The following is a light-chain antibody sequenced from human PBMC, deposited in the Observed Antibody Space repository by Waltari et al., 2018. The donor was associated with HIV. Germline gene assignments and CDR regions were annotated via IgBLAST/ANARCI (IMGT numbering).Light chain of an antibody. J-gene: IGLJ2*01. CDR1: SSDVGGYTD. CDR2: EVS. Sequence: QSALTQPASVAGSPGPSITLSCPGPSSDVGGYTDVSCYQQHPGKAPKLMIYEVSNRPSGVSNRFSGSKSGNTASLTISGLQAEDEADYYCSSYTTSSSTLPFGGGTKLTVL. V-gene: IGLV2-14*01. CDR3: SSYTTSSSTLP.